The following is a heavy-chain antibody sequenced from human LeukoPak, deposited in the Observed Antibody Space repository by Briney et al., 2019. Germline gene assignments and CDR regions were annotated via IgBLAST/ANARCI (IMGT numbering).Heavy chain of an antibody. CDR2: ISSSSSYI. CDR1: GFTFSSYS. CDR3: ARDLDPYYDSSGYYYMDV. D-gene: IGHD3-22*01. V-gene: IGHV3-21*01. Sequence: PGGSLRLSCAASGFTFSSYSMNWVRQAPGKGLEWVSSISSSSSYIYYADSVKGRFTISRDNAKNSLYLQMDSLRAEDTAVYYCARDLDPYYDSSGYYYMDVWGKGTTVTVSS. J-gene: IGHJ6*03.